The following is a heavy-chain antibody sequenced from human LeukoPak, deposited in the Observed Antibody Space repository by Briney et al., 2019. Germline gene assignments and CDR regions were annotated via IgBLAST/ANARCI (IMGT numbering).Heavy chain of an antibody. CDR3: ARVERGYQATDY. CDR2: INPNGGST. Sequence: ASVKVSCKASGHIFTSNYMHWVRQAPGQGLEWMGIINPNGGSTTSAQRFQGRVTMTRDTSTSTIYMELSSLRSDDTALYYCARVERGYQATDYWGQGTLVTVSS. J-gene: IGHJ4*02. CDR1: GHIFTSNY. D-gene: IGHD2-2*01. V-gene: IGHV1-46*01.